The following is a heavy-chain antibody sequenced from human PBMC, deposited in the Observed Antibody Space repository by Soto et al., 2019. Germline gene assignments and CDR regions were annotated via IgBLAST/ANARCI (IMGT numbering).Heavy chain of an antibody. Sequence: PGGSLRLSCAASGFIFSDYYMTWIRQAPGKGLEWISDISSGGGTSYFADSVRGRFTISRDNANNCLYLQMNNLRAEHTAIYYSARGLTARTTGDWFDPWGQGTLVTVSS. CDR2: ISSGGGTS. CDR1: GFIFSDYY. V-gene: IGHV3-11*01. J-gene: IGHJ5*02. D-gene: IGHD7-27*01. CDR3: ARGLTARTTGDWFDP.